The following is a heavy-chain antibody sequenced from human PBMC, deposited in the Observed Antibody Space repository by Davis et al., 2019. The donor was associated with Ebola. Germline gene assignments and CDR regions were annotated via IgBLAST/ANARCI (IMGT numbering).Heavy chain of an antibody. Sequence: GESLKISCAASGFTFSNAWMSWVRQAPGKGLEWVSAISGSGGSTHYTDSVKGRFTISRDNSKNTLSLQMNSLRAEDTAVYYCAKARSGWFLFDCWGQGTLVTVSS. CDR1: GFTFSNAW. CDR2: ISGSGGST. D-gene: IGHD6-19*01. V-gene: IGHV3-23*01. J-gene: IGHJ4*02. CDR3: AKARSGWFLFDC.